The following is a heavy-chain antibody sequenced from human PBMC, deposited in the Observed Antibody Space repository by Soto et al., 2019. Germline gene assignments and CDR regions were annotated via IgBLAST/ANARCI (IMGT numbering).Heavy chain of an antibody. CDR3: ARDLPYGGNSGGDWFDP. D-gene: IGHD4-17*01. CDR1: GYTFTSYG. J-gene: IGHJ5*02. Sequence: QVQLVQSGAEVKKPGASVKVSCKASGYTFTSYGISWVRQAPGQGLEWMGWIIAYNGNTNYAQKLQGRVTMTTDTSTSTAYMELRSLRSDYTDVYYFARDLPYGGNSGGDWFDPWGQGTLVTVSS. V-gene: IGHV1-18*01. CDR2: IIAYNGNT.